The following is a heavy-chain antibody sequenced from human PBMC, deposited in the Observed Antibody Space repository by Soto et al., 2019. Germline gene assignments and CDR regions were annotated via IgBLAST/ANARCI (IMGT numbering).Heavy chain of an antibody. CDR1: GFTFSDYA. J-gene: IGHJ3*02. V-gene: IGHV3-23*01. CDR3: TKDATSFNGAWDTFDM. D-gene: IGHD4-17*01. Sequence: EVQLLESGGGVVQPGGSLRLSCAASGFTFSDYAMSWVRQAPGKGLQWVSGVGGSDDDIHYADSVWGRFNVSRDNSKNTLYPQRNSLRADDPAISHYTKDATSFNGAWDTFDMWGQGTEVTVSS. CDR2: VGGSDDDI.